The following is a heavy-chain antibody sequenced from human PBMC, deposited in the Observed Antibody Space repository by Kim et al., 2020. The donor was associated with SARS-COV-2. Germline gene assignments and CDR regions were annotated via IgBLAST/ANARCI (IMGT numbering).Heavy chain of an antibody. V-gene: IGHV3-30*02. Sequence: NKYYADSVKGRFTISRDNSTNTLYLQMNSLRAEDTAVYYCAKGDLSPFDYWGQGTLVTVSS. CDR2: NK. CDR3: AKGDLSPFDY. J-gene: IGHJ4*02.